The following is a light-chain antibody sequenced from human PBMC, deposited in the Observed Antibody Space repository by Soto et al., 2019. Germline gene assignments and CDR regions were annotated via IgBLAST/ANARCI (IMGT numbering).Light chain of an antibody. CDR2: LAS. CDR1: QSISRY. J-gene: IGKJ5*01. V-gene: IGKV1-39*01. CDR3: QQYGSSPIT. Sequence: DIQMTQSHSSLSASVGDRFTITCRASQSISRYLSWYQQKPGKAPKLLIYLASSLQSGVPSRFSGSGSGTDFSLTISRLEPEDFAVYYCQQYGSSPITFGQGRRLEV.